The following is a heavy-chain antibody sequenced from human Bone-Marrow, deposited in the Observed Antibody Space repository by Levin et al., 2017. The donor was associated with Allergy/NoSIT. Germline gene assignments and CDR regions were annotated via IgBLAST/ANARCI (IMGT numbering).Heavy chain of an antibody. CDR3: ASGDWNDLVDY. V-gene: IGHV1-69*13. CDR2: IIPIFGAA. CDR1: GGTFSTYG. J-gene: IGHJ4*02. D-gene: IGHD1-1*01. Sequence: ASVKVSCTASGGTFSTYGINWVRQAPGQGLEWMGGIIPIFGAANYAPKFRDRVTITADESTNTAYMELRGLRSEDTALYYCASGDWNDLVDYWGQGTLVTVSS.